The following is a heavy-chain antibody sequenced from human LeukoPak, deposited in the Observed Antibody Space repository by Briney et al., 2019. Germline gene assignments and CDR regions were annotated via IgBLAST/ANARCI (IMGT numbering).Heavy chain of an antibody. CDR2: INTNTGNP. V-gene: IGHV7-4-1*02. D-gene: IGHD4-17*01. J-gene: IGHJ6*03. Sequence: GASVKVSCKASGYTFTSYSMNWVRQAPGQGREWMGWINTNTGNPTYAQGFTGRFVFSLDPSVSTAYLQISSLKAEDTAVYYCARRGRLRDSYYYYLDVWGKGTTVTVSS. CDR1: GYTFTSYS. CDR3: ARRGRLRDSYYYYLDV.